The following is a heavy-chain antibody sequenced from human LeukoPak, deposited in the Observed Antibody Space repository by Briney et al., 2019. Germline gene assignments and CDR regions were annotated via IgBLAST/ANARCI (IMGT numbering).Heavy chain of an antibody. CDR1: GYTFTGSY. CDR3: ARYSSSWDIDY. Sequence: ASVKVSCKASGYTFTGSYMHWVRQAPGQGLEWMGWINPNSGSTNSAQKFQGRVTMTRDTSISTAYMELSRLRSDDTAVYYCARYSSSWDIDYWGQGTLVTVSS. CDR2: INPNSGST. V-gene: IGHV1-2*02. D-gene: IGHD6-13*01. J-gene: IGHJ4*02.